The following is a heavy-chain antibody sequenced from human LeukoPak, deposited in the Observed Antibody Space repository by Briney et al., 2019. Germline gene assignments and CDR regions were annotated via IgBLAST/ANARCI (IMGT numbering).Heavy chain of an antibody. CDR3: AKNPRLEGWIYFDS. D-gene: IGHD1-1*01. V-gene: IGHV3-23*01. J-gene: IGHJ4*02. CDR1: GLTFSDTN. CDR2: ISGSGGRI. Sequence: PGGSLRLSCVASGLTFSDTNLAWVRQAPGKGLEWVSSISGSGGRIDYADSVKGRFTISRDNSKNTLSLQMNSLTAEDTAVYYCAKNPRLEGWIYFDSWGQGILVTVSS.